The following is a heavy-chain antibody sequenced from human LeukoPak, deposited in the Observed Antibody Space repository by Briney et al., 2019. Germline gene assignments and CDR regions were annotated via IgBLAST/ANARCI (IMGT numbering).Heavy chain of an antibody. V-gene: IGHV4-61*09. CDR3: ARCTSTTCYNFDY. Sequence: SETLSLTCTVSGGSLNRGSYYWNWIRQSGGKGLEWIGHIYTSGSTNCNPSLKSRVTTSLDTSKNQFSLELHSVTAADTAVYYCARCTSTTCYNFDYWGQGTLVTVSS. J-gene: IGHJ4*02. D-gene: IGHD2/OR15-2a*01. CDR1: GGSLNRGSYY. CDR2: IYTSGST.